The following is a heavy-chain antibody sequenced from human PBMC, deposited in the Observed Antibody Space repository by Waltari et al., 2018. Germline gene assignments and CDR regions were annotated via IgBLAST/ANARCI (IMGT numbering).Heavy chain of an antibody. V-gene: IGHV3-30*10. CDR2: LSYDGSNK. CDR3: ARENRQWLAPEPYYFDY. CDR1: GFVFRTYA. Sequence: QVQLVESGGGVVQPGRSLRLSCAASGFVFRTYAMHWVRQAPGKGLAWVAVLSYDGSNKYYTDSLKGRFTISRDNSKNTMYLQMDSLRTDDTAVYYCARENRQWLAPEPYYFDYWGRGTLVTVTS. D-gene: IGHD6-19*01. J-gene: IGHJ4*02.